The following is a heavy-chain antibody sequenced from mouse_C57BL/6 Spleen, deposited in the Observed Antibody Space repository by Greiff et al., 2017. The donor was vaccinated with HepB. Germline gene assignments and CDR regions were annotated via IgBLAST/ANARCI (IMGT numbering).Heavy chain of an antibody. CDR2: INPNNGGT. CDR1: GYTFTDYN. J-gene: IGHJ2*01. D-gene: IGHD1-1*01. Sequence: EVQLQQSGPELVKPGASVKMSCKASGYTFTDYNMHWVKQSHGKSLEWIGYINPNNGGTSYNQKFKGKDTLTVNKSSSTAYMELRSLTSEDSAVYCCARSYYYGSDFDFWGQGTTLTVSS. V-gene: IGHV1-22*01. CDR3: ARSYYYGSDFDF.